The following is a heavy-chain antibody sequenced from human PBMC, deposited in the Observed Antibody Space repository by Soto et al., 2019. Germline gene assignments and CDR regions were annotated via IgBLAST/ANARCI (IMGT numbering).Heavy chain of an antibody. Sequence: ASVKVSCKTSGYTFTSYGIGWARQAPGQGLEWMGGIDTDNGNTNYAQNLQGRVTMTEDTSTDTAYMELSSLRSEDTAVYYCATFWSGYPYFDYWGQGTLVTVSS. CDR2: IDTDNGNT. V-gene: IGHV1-18*01. CDR1: GYTFTSYG. CDR3: ATFWSGYPYFDY. J-gene: IGHJ4*02. D-gene: IGHD3-3*01.